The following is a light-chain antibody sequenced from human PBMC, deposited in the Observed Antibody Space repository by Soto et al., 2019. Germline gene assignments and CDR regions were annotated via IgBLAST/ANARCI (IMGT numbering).Light chain of an antibody. CDR3: QQYYGSPLT. CDR1: QSVLFSSNNKNY. Sequence: IVMTQSPDSLAVSLGERATINCKSSQSVLFSSNNKNYLAWYQQKPGQPPKLLIYWASTRESGVPDRFGGSGSGTDFTLTISSLQAEDVAVYYCQQYYGSPLTFGGGTKVEIK. CDR2: WAS. V-gene: IGKV4-1*01. J-gene: IGKJ4*02.